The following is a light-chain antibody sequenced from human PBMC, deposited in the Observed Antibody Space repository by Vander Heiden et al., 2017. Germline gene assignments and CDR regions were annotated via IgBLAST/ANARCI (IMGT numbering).Light chain of an antibody. V-gene: IGLV1-40*01. Sequence: QSVLPPPPSVSGAPGQRVTISCPGSGSNIGAGYGVHWYQQLPGTAPKVLIYGGSDLPSGVPDRFSGSKSDTSASLAITGLQAEDEADYYCQSYDNSLSASVFGGGTKLTVL. CDR3: QSYDNSLSASV. J-gene: IGLJ2*01. CDR1: GSNIGAGYG. CDR2: GGS.